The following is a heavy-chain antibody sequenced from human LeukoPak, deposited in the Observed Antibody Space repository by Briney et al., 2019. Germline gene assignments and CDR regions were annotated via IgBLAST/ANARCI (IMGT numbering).Heavy chain of an antibody. J-gene: IGHJ4*02. D-gene: IGHD6-13*01. CDR3: ARGNKSSSWHWFDY. CDR1: GGSISSYY. Sequence: SETLSLTCTVSGGSISSYYWSWIRPPAGKGLEWIGRIYTSGSTNYNPSLKSRVTKSVDTSKNQFSLKLSSVTAADTAVYYCARGNKSSSWHWFDYWGQGTLVTVSS. V-gene: IGHV4-4*07. CDR2: IYTSGST.